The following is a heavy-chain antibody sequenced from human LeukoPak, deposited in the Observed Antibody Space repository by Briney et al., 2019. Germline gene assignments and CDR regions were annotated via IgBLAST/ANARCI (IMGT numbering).Heavy chain of an antibody. Sequence: AAVRVSFTASGYTFTIYGIHWVRQAPGQGLEWMGWISTYNGSTSHVQKFQGRVTMTTDTSTSTAYMEEGSLRSNDTAVYYCARGDLYYYYVMDVWGQGTTVTVSS. CDR2: ISTYNGST. J-gene: IGHJ6*02. CDR1: GYTFTIYG. CDR3: ARGDLYYYYVMDV. V-gene: IGHV1-18*01.